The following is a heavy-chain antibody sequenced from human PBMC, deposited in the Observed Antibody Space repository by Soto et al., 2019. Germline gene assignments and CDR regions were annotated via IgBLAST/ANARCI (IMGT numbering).Heavy chain of an antibody. CDR1: GGSISSSSYY. CDR2: IYYSGST. CDR3: ARKEGLLWFGELFGWFDP. Sequence: SETLSLTCTVSGGSISSSSYYWGWIRQPPGKGLEWIGSIYYSGSTYYNPSLKCRVTISVDTSKNQFSLKLSSVTAADTAVYYCARKEGLLWFGELFGWFDPWGQGTLVTVSS. V-gene: IGHV4-39*01. D-gene: IGHD3-10*01. J-gene: IGHJ5*02.